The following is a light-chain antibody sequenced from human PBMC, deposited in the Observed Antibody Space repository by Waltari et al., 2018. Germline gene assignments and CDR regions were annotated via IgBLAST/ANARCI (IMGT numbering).Light chain of an antibody. CDR1: QSISNY. V-gene: IGKV1-39*01. CDR2: AAS. CDR3: QQSYSTPIH. Sequence: DIQMTQSPSSLSASVGDRVTITCRASQSISNYLNWYQQKPGKAPKLLIYAASSLQSGVPARFSGSGSGTDFTLTISSLQPEDFATYYCQQSYSTPIHFGPGTKVDIK. J-gene: IGKJ3*01.